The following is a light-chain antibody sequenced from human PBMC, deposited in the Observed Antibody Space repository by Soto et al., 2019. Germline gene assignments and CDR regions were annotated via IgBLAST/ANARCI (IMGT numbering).Light chain of an antibody. Sequence: DIQMTQSPSALSASVGDTVTITCRASQSIRNWLAWYQQKPGKAPKFLIYSAYSLESGVPSRFSGSGSGTEFTLTITSLQADDFAVYYCQQYSSYPLTFGGGTKVDIK. CDR2: SAY. V-gene: IGKV1-5*03. CDR1: QSIRNW. J-gene: IGKJ4*01. CDR3: QQYSSYPLT.